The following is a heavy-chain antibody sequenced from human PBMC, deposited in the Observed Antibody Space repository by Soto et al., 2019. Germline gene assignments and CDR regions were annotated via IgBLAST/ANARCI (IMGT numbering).Heavy chain of an antibody. V-gene: IGHV4-30-4*01. J-gene: IGHJ4*02. CDR2: IYYTGST. D-gene: IGHD1-1*01. CDR1: GVSISSGDYF. Sequence: QVQLQESGPGLVKPSQTPSLTCTVSGVSISSGDYFWGWIRQPPGKGLEWIGYIYYTGSTYFNPSLQSRSVLSVDTSKNQYSLRLNPVTAADSAVYYCARRAAGYARPFYLDFWGQGTLVTVSS. CDR3: ARRAAGYARPFYLDF.